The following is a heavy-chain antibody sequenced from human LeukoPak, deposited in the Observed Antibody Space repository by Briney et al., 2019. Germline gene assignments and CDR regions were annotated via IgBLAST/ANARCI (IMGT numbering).Heavy chain of an antibody. CDR2: ITTSSSYI. V-gene: IGHV3-21*01. J-gene: IGHJ4*02. CDR1: GFTFSSYS. D-gene: IGHD6-19*01. Sequence: GGSLRLSCAASGFTFSSYSMNWVRQAPGKGLEWVSSITTSSSYIYYADSVNGRFTVSRYNAKNSLYLQMNSLRAEDTAVYYCARGLGGLYAGCDYWGQGTLVTVSS. CDR3: ARGLGGLYAGCDY.